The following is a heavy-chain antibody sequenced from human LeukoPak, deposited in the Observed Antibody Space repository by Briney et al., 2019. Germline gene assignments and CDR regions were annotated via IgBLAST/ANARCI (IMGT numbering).Heavy chain of an antibody. CDR2: ISYDGNNK. CDR3: ARGNWGSLFDAFDI. Sequence: PGGSLRLSCAASGFTFSSHGIHWVRQAPGKGLEWVAVISYDGNNKYYANSVKGRFTISRDNSKNTLYLQMNSLRPEDTAIYYCARGNWGSLFDAFDIWGQGTMVTVSS. V-gene: IGHV3-30*19. J-gene: IGHJ3*02. D-gene: IGHD7-27*01. CDR1: GFTFSSHG.